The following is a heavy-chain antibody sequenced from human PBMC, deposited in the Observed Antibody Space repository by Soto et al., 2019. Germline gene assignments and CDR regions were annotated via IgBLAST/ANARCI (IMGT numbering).Heavy chain of an antibody. Sequence: PSETLSLTCTVSGGSISSGGYYWSWIRQHPGKGLEWIGYIYYSGSTYYNPSLKSRVTISVDTSKNQFSLKLSSVTAADTAVYFCARDKSLTTDFDYWGQGTLVTVSS. J-gene: IGHJ4*02. D-gene: IGHD3-22*01. CDR1: GGSISSGGYY. V-gene: IGHV4-31*03. CDR2: IYYSGST. CDR3: ARDKSLTTDFDY.